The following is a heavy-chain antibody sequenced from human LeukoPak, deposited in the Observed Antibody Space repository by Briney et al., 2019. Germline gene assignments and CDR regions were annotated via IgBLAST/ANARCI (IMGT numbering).Heavy chain of an antibody. Sequence: SETLSLTCTVSGGSISSSGYYWSWIRQHPGKGLEWIGYIYYSGSTYYNPSLKSRVTISVDTSKNQFSLKLSSVTAADTAVYYCARGLKADYWIDYWGQGTLVTVSS. V-gene: IGHV4-31*03. CDR1: GGSISSSGYY. J-gene: IGHJ4*02. D-gene: IGHD1-1*01. CDR2: IYYSGST. CDR3: ARGLKADYWIDY.